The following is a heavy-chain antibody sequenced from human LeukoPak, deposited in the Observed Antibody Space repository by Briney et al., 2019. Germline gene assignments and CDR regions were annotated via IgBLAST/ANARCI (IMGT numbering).Heavy chain of an antibody. J-gene: IGHJ4*02. CDR2: FDPEDGET. V-gene: IGHV1-24*01. D-gene: IGHD3-9*01. CDR1: GYTLTELS. CDR3: ATSPIQYYDILTGYY. Sequence: ASVKVSCKVSGYTLTELSMHWVRQAPGKGLEWMGGFDPEDGETIYAQKFQGRVTMTEDTSTDTAYMELSSLRSEDTGVYYCATSPIQYYDILTGYYWGEGTLVTVSS.